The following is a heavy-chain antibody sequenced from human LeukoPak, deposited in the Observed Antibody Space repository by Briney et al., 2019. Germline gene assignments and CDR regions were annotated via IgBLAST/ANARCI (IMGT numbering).Heavy chain of an antibody. CDR1: GFTFNIYA. V-gene: IGHV3-23*01. CDR3: AKGGSASRGYSYGFPWYFDY. Sequence: PGGSLRLSCAASGFTFNIYAMSWIRQAPGKGLEWFSTIRGTDGYTYYADSVKGRFTISRDNSKNTLYLQMNSLRAEDTAVYYCAKGGSASRGYSYGFPWYFDYWGQGTLVTVSS. D-gene: IGHD5-18*01. J-gene: IGHJ4*02. CDR2: IRGTDGYT.